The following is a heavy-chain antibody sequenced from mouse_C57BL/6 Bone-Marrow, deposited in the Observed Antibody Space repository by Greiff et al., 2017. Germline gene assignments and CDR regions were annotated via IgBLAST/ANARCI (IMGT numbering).Heavy chain of an antibody. V-gene: IGHV1-84*01. J-gene: IGHJ3*01. Sequence: QVQLQQSGPELVKPGASVKISCKASGYTFTDYYINWVKQRPGQGIEWIGWIYPGSGNTKYNEKFKGKATLTVDTSSSTAYMQLSSLTSEDSAVYFCARGGIYFSLWGQGTLVTVSA. CDR2: IYPGSGNT. CDR3: ARGGIYFSL. D-gene: IGHD2-1*01. CDR1: GYTFTDYY.